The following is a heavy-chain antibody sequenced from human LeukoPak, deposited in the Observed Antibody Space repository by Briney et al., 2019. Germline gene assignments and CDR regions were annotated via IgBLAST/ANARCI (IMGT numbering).Heavy chain of an antibody. CDR1: GFTFSSYG. V-gene: IGHV3-30*02. CDR2: IRYDGSNK. D-gene: IGHD3-3*01. CDR3: AKERRDFWSGSSFDY. Sequence: PGGSLRLSCAASGFTFSSYGMHWVRQAPGKGLEWVAFIRYDGSNKYYADSVKGRFTISRDNSKNTLYLQMNSLRAEDTAVYYCAKERRDFWSGSSFDYWGQGTLVTVSS. J-gene: IGHJ4*02.